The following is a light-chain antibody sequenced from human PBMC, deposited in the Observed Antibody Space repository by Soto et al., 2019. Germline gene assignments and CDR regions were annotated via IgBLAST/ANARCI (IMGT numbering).Light chain of an antibody. V-gene: IGLV2-14*01. CDR2: DVS. CDR1: SSDVGGYNY. J-gene: IGLJ2*01. CDR3: SSYTSSGTEV. Sequence: QSVLTQPTSVSGSPGQSITISCTGTSSDVGGYNYVSWYQQHPGKAPKLMIYDVSNRPSGVSNRFSGSKSGNTASLTISGLRAEDEGAYYCSSYTSSGTEVFGVGTQLTVL.